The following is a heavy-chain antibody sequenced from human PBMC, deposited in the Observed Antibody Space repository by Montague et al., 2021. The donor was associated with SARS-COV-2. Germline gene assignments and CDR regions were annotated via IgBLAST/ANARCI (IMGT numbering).Heavy chain of an antibody. J-gene: IGHJ6*02. D-gene: IGHD2-8*01. CDR1: GFGFSRYW. V-gene: IGHV3-7*01. Sequence: SLRLSCAASGFGFSRYWMTWVRQAPGKGLEWMANINQDGGEKYYVDSVKGRFTVSRDNAKNSLYLQLNSLRDEDTAVYYCATFKYCTTSTCAVEPYYYYYSGMDVRGQGTTVTVSS. CDR2: INQDGGEK. CDR3: ATFKYCTTSTCAVEPYYYYYSGMDV.